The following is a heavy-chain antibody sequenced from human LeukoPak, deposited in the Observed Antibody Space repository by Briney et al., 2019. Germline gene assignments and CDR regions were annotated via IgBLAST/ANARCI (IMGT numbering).Heavy chain of an antibody. V-gene: IGHV3-74*01. CDR1: GFTFSSHW. J-gene: IGHJ6*03. Sequence: GGSLRLSCAASGFTFSSHWMHWVRQAPGKGLVWVSRINTDGSSTSYADSVKGRFTISRDNSKNTLSLQMISLRAEDTALYYCAKGLKTAVGPYMGYHYYMDVWGKGTTVTVSS. CDR2: INTDGSST. CDR3: AKGLKTAVGPYMGYHYYMDV. D-gene: IGHD5-18*01.